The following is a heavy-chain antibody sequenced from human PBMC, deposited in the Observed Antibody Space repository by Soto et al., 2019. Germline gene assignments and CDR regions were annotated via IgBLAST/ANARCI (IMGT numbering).Heavy chain of an antibody. CDR1: GGSSINYY. CDR2: IFYTGST. J-gene: IGHJ4*02. CDR3: ARHGSLVAGTGWLES. Sequence: PLQIHPLTKTVAGGSSINYYWRWIRQQTGKGLEWIGYIFYTGSTNYNPSLQSRVTISVDTSMNQFYLNLNSLTAADTAVYYCARHGSLVAGTGWLESWVKGTLVTVFS. D-gene: IGHD6-19*01. V-gene: IGHV4-59*08.